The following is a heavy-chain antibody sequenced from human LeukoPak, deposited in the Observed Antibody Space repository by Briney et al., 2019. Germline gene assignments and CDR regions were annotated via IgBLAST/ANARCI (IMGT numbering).Heavy chain of an antibody. Sequence: SETLSLTCAVYGGSFSGYYCSWVRQSPGKGLEWIGEINNSGYTSYNPSLKSRVTISLDPSKNQFSLNLSSVTAADTAVYYCAVGRSYWGQGTLVTVSS. V-gene: IGHV4-34*01. CDR3: AVGRSY. CDR2: INNSGYT. J-gene: IGHJ4*02. CDR1: GGSFSGYY.